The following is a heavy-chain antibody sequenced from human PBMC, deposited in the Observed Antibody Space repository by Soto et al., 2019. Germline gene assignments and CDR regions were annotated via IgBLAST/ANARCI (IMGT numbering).Heavy chain of an antibody. CDR3: ARQKPSGRLHYFDS. CDR1: GGSIRSYY. J-gene: IGHJ4*02. CDR2: VYYSGST. V-gene: IGHV4-59*08. D-gene: IGHD3-10*01. Sequence: SETLSLTCTVSGGSIRSYYWSWVRQPPGRGLEWIGYVYYSGSTNYDPSLNSRVTIAVDTSKNQFSLKLSSVTAADTAVYFCARQKPSGRLHYFDSWGQGTLVTVSS.